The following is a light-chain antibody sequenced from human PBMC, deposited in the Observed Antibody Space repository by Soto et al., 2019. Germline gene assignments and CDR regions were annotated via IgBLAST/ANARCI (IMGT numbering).Light chain of an antibody. Sequence: QSVLTQPPSASGTPGQRVTISCSGSSSNIGSNTVNWYQQLPGTAPKLLIYSNNQRPSGVPARFSGSKSGTSASLAISGRQSEDDADDYCAAWEDSLNGHVVFGGGTKLTVL. J-gene: IGLJ2*01. V-gene: IGLV1-44*01. CDR3: AAWEDSLNGHVV. CDR2: SNN. CDR1: SSNIGSNT.